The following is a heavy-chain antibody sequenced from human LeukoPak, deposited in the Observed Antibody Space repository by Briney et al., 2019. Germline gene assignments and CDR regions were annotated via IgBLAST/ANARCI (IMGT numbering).Heavy chain of an antibody. V-gene: IGHV1-69*05. J-gene: IGHJ4*02. CDR1: GGTFSSYA. CDR2: IIPIFGTA. Sequence: GASVKVSCKASGGTFSSYAISWVRQAPGQGLEWMGGIIPIFGTANYAQKFQGRVTITTDESTSTAYMELSSLRSEDTAVYYCARGPRQVYYFDYWGQGTLVTVSS. CDR3: ARGPRQVYYFDY.